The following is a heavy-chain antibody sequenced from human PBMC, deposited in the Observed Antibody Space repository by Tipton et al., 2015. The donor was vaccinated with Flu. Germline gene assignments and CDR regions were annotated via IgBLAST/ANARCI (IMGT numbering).Heavy chain of an antibody. Sequence: SLRLSCAASGFTFSTYWMHWVRQAPGKGLEWVANIKQDGNEKYYVDSVKGRFTISRDNAKNSLYLQMNSLRAEDTAVYYCVKGYCSDLSCYADYWGQGTLVTVSS. CDR2: IKQDGNEK. CDR3: VKGYCSDLSCYADY. CDR1: GFTFSTYW. D-gene: IGHD2-15*01. V-gene: IGHV3-7*01. J-gene: IGHJ4*02.